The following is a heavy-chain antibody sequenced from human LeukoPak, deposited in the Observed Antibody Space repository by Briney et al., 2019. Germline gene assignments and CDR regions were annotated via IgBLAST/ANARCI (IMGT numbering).Heavy chain of an antibody. D-gene: IGHD6-13*01. CDR3: ARDQAGGSWSLFDY. CDR2: IYYSGST. J-gene: IGHJ4*02. Sequence: SETLSLTCTVSGGSISSGGYYWSWIRQHPGKGLEWIGYIYYSGSTYYNPSLKSRVTISVDTSKNQFSLKLSSVTAADTAVYYCARDQAGGSWSLFDYWGQGTLVTVSS. CDR1: GGSISSGGYY. V-gene: IGHV4-31*03.